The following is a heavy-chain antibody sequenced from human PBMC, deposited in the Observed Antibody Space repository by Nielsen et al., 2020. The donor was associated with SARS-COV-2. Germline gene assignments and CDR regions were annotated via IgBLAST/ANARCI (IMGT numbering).Heavy chain of an antibody. CDR1: GFTFSTYT. CDR3: AKSIMELWDFDY. V-gene: IGHV3-23*01. J-gene: IGHJ4*02. Sequence: ETLSLTCAASGFTFSTYTMNWVRQAPGKGLEWVSAISGSGRTPYYADSVKGRFTISRDNSKNTLYLQVNSLRADDTALYYCAKSIMELWDFDYWGQGTLVTVSS. CDR2: ISGSGRTP. D-gene: IGHD1-7*01.